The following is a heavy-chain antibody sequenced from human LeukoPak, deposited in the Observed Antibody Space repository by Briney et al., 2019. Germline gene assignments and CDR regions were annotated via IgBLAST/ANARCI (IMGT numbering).Heavy chain of an antibody. Sequence: PSQTLSLTCAISGDSVSSNSAAWNWIRQSPSRGLEWLGRTYYRSKWYNDYAVSVKSRITINPDTSKNQFSLQLNSVTPEDTAVYYCAKAQIGSSGSLDSFDIWGQGTMVTVSS. J-gene: IGHJ3*02. CDR1: GDSVSSNSAA. CDR3: AKAQIGSSGSLDSFDI. CDR2: TYYRSKWYN. V-gene: IGHV6-1*01. D-gene: IGHD3-22*01.